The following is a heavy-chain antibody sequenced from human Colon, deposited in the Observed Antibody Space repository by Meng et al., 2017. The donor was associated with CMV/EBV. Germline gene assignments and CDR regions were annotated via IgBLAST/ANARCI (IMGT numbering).Heavy chain of an antibody. CDR3: VRPIVVDRGGYNGMDV. J-gene: IGHJ6*02. V-gene: IGHV5-51*01. D-gene: IGHD2-2*01. Sequence: GESLKFSCKASGYIFTTYWIAWARQMPGKGPEWMGMIFPGDSDTTYSSSFQGQVTFSVDQSISTAYLQWNSLKASDTAVYYCVRPIVVDRGGYNGMDVWGQGTTVTVSS. CDR1: GYIFTTYW. CDR2: IFPGDSDT.